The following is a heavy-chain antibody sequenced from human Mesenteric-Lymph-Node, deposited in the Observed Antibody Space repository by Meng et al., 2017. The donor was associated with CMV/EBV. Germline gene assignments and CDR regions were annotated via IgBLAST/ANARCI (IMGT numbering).Heavy chain of an antibody. CDR3: ANLGGEGALDY. D-gene: IGHD3-16*01. Sequence: GESLKISCAASGFTFTNAWMSWVRQAPGKGLEWVAFIGYDGSNKYYGDSVKGRFTISRDNSKNTLYLEMNSLRVEDTAVYYCANLGGEGALDYWGQGTLVTVSS. CDR2: IGYDGSNK. J-gene: IGHJ4*02. V-gene: IGHV3-30*02. CDR1: GFTFTNAW.